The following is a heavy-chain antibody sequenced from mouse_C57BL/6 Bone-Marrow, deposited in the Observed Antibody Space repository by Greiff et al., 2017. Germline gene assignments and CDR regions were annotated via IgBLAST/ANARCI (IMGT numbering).Heavy chain of an antibody. J-gene: IGHJ4*01. CDR2: IDPSDSYT. D-gene: IGHD1-1*01. CDR1: GYTFTSYW. V-gene: IGHV1-59*01. CDR3: ARSGSFPVVAPYSMDY. Sequence: QVQLQQPGAELVRPGTSVKLSCKASGYTFTSYWMHWVKQRPGQGLAWIGVIDPSDSYTNSNQKFKGKATLTVDQSSSTAYMQLSILTAEDSAVYYGARSGSFPVVAPYSMDYWVQGTSVTVSS.